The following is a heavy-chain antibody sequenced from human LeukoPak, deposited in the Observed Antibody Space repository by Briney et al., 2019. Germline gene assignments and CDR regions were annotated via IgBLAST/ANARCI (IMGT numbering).Heavy chain of an antibody. Sequence: SETLSLTCTVSGGSISSYYWSWIRQPPGKGLEWIGYIYYSGSTNYNPSLKSRVTISVDTSKNQFSLKLSSVTAADTAVYYCARETPYCSSTSCYRLNAFGIWGQGTMVTVSS. CDR2: IYYSGST. D-gene: IGHD2-2*01. CDR1: GGSISSYY. J-gene: IGHJ3*02. CDR3: ARETPYCSSTSCYRLNAFGI. V-gene: IGHV4-59*12.